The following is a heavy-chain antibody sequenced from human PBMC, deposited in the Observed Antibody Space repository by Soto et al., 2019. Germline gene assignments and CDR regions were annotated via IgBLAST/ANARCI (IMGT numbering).Heavy chain of an antibody. Sequence: QVQLVQSGGEVKRPGASVRVSCKASGYTFNSYGISWVGQAPEQGLEWMGWISAYNGHTDYARKFQGRVAMTRDISTNTVSMELRDLRFDDTAVYYCARGRTWGARDFDNWGQGTLVTVSS. V-gene: IGHV1-18*01. CDR1: GYTFNSYG. CDR3: ARGRTWGARDFDN. D-gene: IGHD3-16*01. J-gene: IGHJ4*02. CDR2: ISAYNGHT.